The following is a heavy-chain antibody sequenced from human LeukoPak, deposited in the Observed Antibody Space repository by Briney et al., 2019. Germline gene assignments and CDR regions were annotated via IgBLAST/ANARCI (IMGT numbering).Heavy chain of an antibody. CDR1: GGSISSGGYY. V-gene: IGHV4-31*03. Sequence: SQTLSLTCTVSGGSISSGGYYWSWIRQHPGKGLEWIGYIYYSGSTYYNPSLKSRVTISVVTSKNQFSLKLSSVTAADTAVYYCASYYYDSSGFFGMDVWGQGTTVTVSS. D-gene: IGHD3-22*01. CDR3: ASYYYDSSGFFGMDV. J-gene: IGHJ6*02. CDR2: IYYSGST.